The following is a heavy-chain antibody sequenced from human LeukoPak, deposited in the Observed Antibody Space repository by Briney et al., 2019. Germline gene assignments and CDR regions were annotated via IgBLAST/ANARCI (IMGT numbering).Heavy chain of an antibody. CDR3: ARWGRPGVRDYYMDV. J-gene: IGHJ6*03. CDR2: INHSGST. V-gene: IGHV4-34*01. Sequence: TSETLSLTCAVYGGSFSGYYWSWIRQPPGKGLEWSGEINHSGSTNYNPSLKSRVTISVDTSKNQFTLKLTSVAAADTAVYYCARWGRPGVRDYYMDVGGKGTTVTVSS. CDR1: GGSFSGYY. D-gene: IGHD1-1*01.